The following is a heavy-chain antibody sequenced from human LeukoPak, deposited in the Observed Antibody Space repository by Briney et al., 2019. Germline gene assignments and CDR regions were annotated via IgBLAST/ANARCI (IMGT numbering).Heavy chain of an antibody. Sequence: RGGSLRLSCAASGFDFSSYAMSWVRQPPGKGLEWVSVISRRDDYTYYADSVKGRFTISRDNSKNTLYLQMNSLRAEDTAVYYCANDYRSGSFHDFWGQGNLVSVSS. CDR3: ANDYRSGSFHDF. CDR1: GFDFSSYA. J-gene: IGHJ4*02. CDR2: ISRRDDYT. V-gene: IGHV3-23*01. D-gene: IGHD3-10*01.